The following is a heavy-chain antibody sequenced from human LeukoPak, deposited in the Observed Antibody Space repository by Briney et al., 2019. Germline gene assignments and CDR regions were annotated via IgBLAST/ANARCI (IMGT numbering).Heavy chain of an antibody. J-gene: IGHJ5*02. CDR2: MNPNSGNT. V-gene: IGHV1-8*01. CDR3: ARGRGSGHKENWFDP. D-gene: IGHD6-19*01. Sequence: ASVKVSCKASGYTFTTYDTNWVRQATGQGLEWMGWMNPNSGNTGYTQKFQGRVTVTRNTSMSTAYMELSSLRSEDTAVYYCARGRGSGHKENWFDPWGQGTLVTVSS. CDR1: GYTFTTYD.